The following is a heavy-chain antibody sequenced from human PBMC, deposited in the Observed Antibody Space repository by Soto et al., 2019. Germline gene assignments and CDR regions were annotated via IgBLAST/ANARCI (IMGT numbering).Heavy chain of an antibody. Sequence: PSETLSLTCTVSGGSISSGGYYWSWIRQHPGKGLEWIGYIYYSGSTYYNPSLKNRVNISVDTSKNQFSLKLNSVTAADTAVYYCARGLRYFDWLSSGQGTLVTVSS. D-gene: IGHD3-9*01. CDR1: GGSISSGGYY. V-gene: IGHV4-31*03. J-gene: IGHJ5*02. CDR3: ARGLRYFDWLS. CDR2: IYYSGST.